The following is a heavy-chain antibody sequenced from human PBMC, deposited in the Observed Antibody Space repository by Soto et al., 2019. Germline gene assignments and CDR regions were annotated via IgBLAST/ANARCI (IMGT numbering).Heavy chain of an antibody. CDR2: MYNTGST. J-gene: IGHJ5*02. CDR3: ARVPGP. Sequence: PSETLSLTCTVSGGSISGYYWSWIRQPPGKGLEWIGYMYNTGSTYYNPSLKSRVTISVDRSKNQFSLKLSSVTAADTAVYYCARVPGPWGQGTLVTVSS. V-gene: IGHV4-59*12. CDR1: GGSISGYY.